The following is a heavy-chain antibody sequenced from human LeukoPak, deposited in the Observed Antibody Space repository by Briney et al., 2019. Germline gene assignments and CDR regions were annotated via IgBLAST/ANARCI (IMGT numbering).Heavy chain of an antibody. CDR3: ATGHSYGYDY. CDR2: VKGDGRTT. CDR1: GLPFSYFW. Sequence: GGALILSFAASGLPFSYFWMHWVRQPPGKGLVWVALVKGDGRTTIYADSVKGRFTISRDNAKNTLYLQMNSLRADDSGVYYCATGHSYGYDYWGQGVLVTVSS. V-gene: IGHV3-74*01. D-gene: IGHD5-18*01. J-gene: IGHJ4*02.